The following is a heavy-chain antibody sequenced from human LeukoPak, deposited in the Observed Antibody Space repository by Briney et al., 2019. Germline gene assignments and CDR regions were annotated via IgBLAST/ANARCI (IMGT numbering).Heavy chain of an antibody. D-gene: IGHD3-22*01. V-gene: IGHV4-4*07. CDR3: ARDEIYDSSGYFNWFDP. Sequence: PSETLSPTCTVSGGSISSYYWSWIRQPAGKGLEWIGRIYTSGSTNYNPSLKSRVTMSVDTSKNQFSLKLSSVTAADTAVYYCARDEIYDSSGYFNWFDPWGQGTLVTVSS. CDR2: IYTSGST. CDR1: GGSISSYY. J-gene: IGHJ5*02.